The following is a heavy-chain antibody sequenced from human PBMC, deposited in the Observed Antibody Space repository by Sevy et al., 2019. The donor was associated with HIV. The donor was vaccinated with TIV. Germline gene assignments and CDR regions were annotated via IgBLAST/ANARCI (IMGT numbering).Heavy chain of an antibody. D-gene: IGHD2-21*01. Sequence: GGSLRLSCAASGFSFSSYGMHWVRQAPGKGLEWMSYIQYDGSNKDYADSVKGRFTISRDNSKNTLYLQMNSLGVEDRVVFDCVKEGGGEGGDHWGQGTLVTVSS. CDR2: IQYDGSNK. V-gene: IGHV3-30*02. CDR1: GFSFSSYG. CDR3: VKEGGGEGGDH. J-gene: IGHJ4*02.